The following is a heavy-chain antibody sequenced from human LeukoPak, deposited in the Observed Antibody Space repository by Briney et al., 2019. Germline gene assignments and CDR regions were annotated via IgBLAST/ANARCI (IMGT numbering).Heavy chain of an antibody. V-gene: IGHV1-18*01. D-gene: IGHD5-18*01. Sequence: ASVKVSCKASGYTFTSYAMHWVRQAPGQRLEWMGWISAYNGNTNYAQKLQGRVTMTTDTSTSTAYMELRSLRSDDTAVYYCARDTAMHPSWFDPWGQGTLVTVSS. J-gene: IGHJ5*02. CDR2: ISAYNGNT. CDR1: GYTFTSYA. CDR3: ARDTAMHPSWFDP.